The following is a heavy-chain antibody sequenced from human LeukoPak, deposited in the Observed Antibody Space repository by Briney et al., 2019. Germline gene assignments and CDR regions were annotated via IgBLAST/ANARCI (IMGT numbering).Heavy chain of an antibody. CDR3: AKEISSSWFEH. CDR2: VSGNGDST. CDR1: GFTFSSYA. J-gene: IGHJ5*02. D-gene: IGHD6-13*01. V-gene: IGHV3-23*01. Sequence: PGGSLRLSCAASGFTFSSYAMSWLRQAPGKGLERVSAVSGNGDSTYYAGSVKGRFTVSRDNSKNTLYLQMNGLRAEDTAVYYCAKEISSSWFEHWGQGTLVTVSS.